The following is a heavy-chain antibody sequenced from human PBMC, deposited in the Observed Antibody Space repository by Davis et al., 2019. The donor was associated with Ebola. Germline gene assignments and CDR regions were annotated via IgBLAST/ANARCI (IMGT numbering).Heavy chain of an antibody. Sequence: PGGSLRLSCAASGFAFGSDWMHWVRHAPGKGPVWVSRINRDGTTTNYADSVKGRFTISRDNAKSILYLQMNSLTADDTAVYFCLRDPQLPNWGQGTLVTVSS. CDR3: LRDPQLPN. CDR2: INRDGTTT. CDR1: GFAFGSDW. V-gene: IGHV3-74*01. J-gene: IGHJ4*02. D-gene: IGHD1-1*01.